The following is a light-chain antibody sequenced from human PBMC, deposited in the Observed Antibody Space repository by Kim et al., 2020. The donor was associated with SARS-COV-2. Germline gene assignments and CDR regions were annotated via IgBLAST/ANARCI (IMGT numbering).Light chain of an antibody. CDR3: QQYNSYPWT. CDR1: QSISSW. J-gene: IGKJ1*01. Sequence: DIQMTQSPSTLSASVGDRVTITCRASQSISSWLAWYQQKPGKTPSLLIYKASSLETRVPSRFSGSGSGTEFTLTISSLQPDDFATYYCQQYNSYPWTFGQGTKVDIK. V-gene: IGKV1-5*03. CDR2: KAS.